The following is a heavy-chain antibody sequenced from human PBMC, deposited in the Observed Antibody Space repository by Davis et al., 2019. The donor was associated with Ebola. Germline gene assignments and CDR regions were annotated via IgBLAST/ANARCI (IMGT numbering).Heavy chain of an antibody. CDR3: AKDLTFWRGCMDV. CDR2: ISSNGGST. CDR1: GFTFSSYA. J-gene: IGHJ6*02. D-gene: IGHD3-3*01. V-gene: IGHV3-64*04. Sequence: GGSLRLSCSASGFTFSSYAMHWVRQAPGKGLEYVSAISSNGGSTYYADSVKGRFTISRDNSKNTLYLQMNSLRAEDTAVYYCAKDLTFWRGCMDVWGQGTTVTVSS.